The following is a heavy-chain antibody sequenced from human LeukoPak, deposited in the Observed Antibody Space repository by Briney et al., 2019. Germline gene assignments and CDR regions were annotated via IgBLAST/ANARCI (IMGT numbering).Heavy chain of an antibody. CDR3: AKVSWSEVVTASGAHY. D-gene: IGHD2-21*02. J-gene: IGHJ4*02. CDR1: GFTVSNNY. V-gene: IGHV3-53*01. CDR2: IYRGGYT. Sequence: QSGGSLRLSCAASGFTVSNNYMTWVRQPPGKGLEWVSVIYRGGYTHYADSVKGRFTISRDNSKNTVYLQMNSLRAEDTAVYYCAKVSWSEVVTASGAHYWGQGTLVTVSS.